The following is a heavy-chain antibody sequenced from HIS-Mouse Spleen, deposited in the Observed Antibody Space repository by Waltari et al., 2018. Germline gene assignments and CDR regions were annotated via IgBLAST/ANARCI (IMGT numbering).Heavy chain of an antibody. V-gene: IGHV4-39*07. D-gene: IGHD6-13*01. CDR1: GGSISSSSYY. J-gene: IGHJ2*01. Sequence: QLQLQESGPGLVKPSETLSLTCTVSGGSISSSSYYCVWIRQPPGKGLEWIGSIYYSGSTYYNPSLKSRVTISVDTSKNQFSLKLSSVTAADTAVYYCAREIPYSSSWYDWYFDLWGRGTLVTVSS. CDR2: IYYSGST. CDR3: AREIPYSSSWYDWYFDL.